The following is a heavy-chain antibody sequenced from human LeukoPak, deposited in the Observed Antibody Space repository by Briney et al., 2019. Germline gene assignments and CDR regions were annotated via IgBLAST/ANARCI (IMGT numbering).Heavy chain of an antibody. Sequence: SETLSLTCTVSGDPVSRGSYYWSWIRQPPGKELEWIGYVYHTGSTNYNSSLKSRVTISVDTSKNEFSLKMTSVTAADTAVYYCARGFARGWYSRYDPWGQGTLVTVSS. CDR3: ARGFARGWYSRYDP. CDR1: GDPVSRGSYY. CDR2: VYHTGST. D-gene: IGHD6-19*01. V-gene: IGHV4-61*01. J-gene: IGHJ5*02.